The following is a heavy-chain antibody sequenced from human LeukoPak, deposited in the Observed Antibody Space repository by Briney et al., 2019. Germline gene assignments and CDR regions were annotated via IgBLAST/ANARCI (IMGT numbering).Heavy chain of an antibody. CDR3: AKPRYSGSYYFDY. D-gene: IGHD1-26*01. V-gene: IGHV3-30*02. J-gene: IGHJ4*02. Sequence: GSLRLSCAASGFTFSSYGMHWVRQAPGKGLEWVTFIRFDGSNKYYADSVKGRFTISRDNSKNTLYLQINNLRAEDTVVYYCAKPRYSGSYYFDYWGQGTLVTVSS. CDR1: GFTFSSYG. CDR2: IRFDGSNK.